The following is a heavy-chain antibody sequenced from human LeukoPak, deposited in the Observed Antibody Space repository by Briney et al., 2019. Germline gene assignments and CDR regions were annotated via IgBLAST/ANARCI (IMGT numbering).Heavy chain of an antibody. CDR3: AREGRKVAGSSFGY. V-gene: IGHV4-34*01. CDR1: GGSFSGYY. CDR2: INHSGST. Sequence: SETLSLTCAVYGGSFSGYYRSWIRQPPGKGLEWIGEINHSGSTNYNPSLKSRVTISVDTSKNQFSLKLSSVTAADTAVYYCAREGRKVAGSSFGYWGQGTLVTVSS. J-gene: IGHJ4*02. D-gene: IGHD1-26*01.